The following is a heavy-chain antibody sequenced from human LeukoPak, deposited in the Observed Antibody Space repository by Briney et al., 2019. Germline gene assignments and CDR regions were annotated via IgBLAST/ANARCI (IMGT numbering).Heavy chain of an antibody. Sequence: PSETRSLTWTVAGGSISSYYWSWIRQPAGKGLEWIGRIYSTGSTNYNPSLKRRVTMSVDTSKKQFSLRLRSVTAADTAVYYCARQIASAGTPGFDFWGQGALVTVSS. D-gene: IGHD6-13*01. CDR2: IYSTGST. CDR1: GGSISSYY. V-gene: IGHV4-4*07. J-gene: IGHJ4*02. CDR3: ARQIASAGTPGFDF.